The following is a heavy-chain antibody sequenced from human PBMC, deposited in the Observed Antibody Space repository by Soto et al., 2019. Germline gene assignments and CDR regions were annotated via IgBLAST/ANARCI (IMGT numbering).Heavy chain of an antibody. Sequence: AAVKVSCKASGYTFTSYGISWVRQAPGQGLEWMGWISAYNGNTNYAQKLQGRVTMTTDTSTSTAYMELRSLRSADTAVYYCARPLGVVIRDYYYGMDVWGQATTVTVSS. J-gene: IGHJ6*02. V-gene: IGHV1-18*01. D-gene: IGHD3-3*01. CDR3: ARPLGVVIRDYYYGMDV. CDR1: GYTFTSYG. CDR2: ISAYNGNT.